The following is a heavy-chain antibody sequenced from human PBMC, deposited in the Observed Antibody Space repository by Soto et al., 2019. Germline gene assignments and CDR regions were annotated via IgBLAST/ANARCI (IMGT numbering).Heavy chain of an antibody. Sequence: QITLKESGPTLVKPTQTLTLTCTFSGFSLSTSGVGVGWIRQPPGKALEWLALIYWDDDKRYSPSLKSRLTITKDTSKNQGVLTMTNMDPVDTATYYCALSWYCSGGSCYYTYYFDYWGQGTLVTVSS. V-gene: IGHV2-5*02. D-gene: IGHD2-15*01. CDR1: GFSLSTSGVG. J-gene: IGHJ4*02. CDR3: ALSWYCSGGSCYYTYYFDY. CDR2: IYWDDDK.